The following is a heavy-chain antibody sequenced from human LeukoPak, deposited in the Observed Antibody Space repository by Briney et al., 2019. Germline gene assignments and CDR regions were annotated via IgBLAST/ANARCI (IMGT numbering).Heavy chain of an antibody. V-gene: IGHV6-1*01. CDR3: ARIGRGYSGGKGYYFDY. CDR1: GDSVSSNSAA. J-gene: IGHJ4*02. D-gene: IGHD5-12*01. Sequence: SQTLSLTCAISGDSVSSNSAAWNWIRQSPSRGLEWLGRTYYRSKWYNDCAVSVKSRITINPDTSKNQFSLQLNSVTPEDTAVYYCARIGRGYSGGKGYYFDYWGQGTLVTVSS. CDR2: TYYRSKWYN.